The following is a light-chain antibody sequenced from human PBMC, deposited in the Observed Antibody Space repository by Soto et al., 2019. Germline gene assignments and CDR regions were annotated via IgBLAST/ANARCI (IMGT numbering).Light chain of an antibody. CDR1: QSVSSN. CDR3: PQYNNWPPWT. J-gene: IGKJ1*01. V-gene: IGKV3-15*01. CDR2: GAS. Sequence: EIVMTQSPATLSVSPGERATLSSRARQSVSSNLAWYQQKPGQAPRLLIYGASTRATGIPARFSGSGSGTEFTLTISSLQSEDFAVYYCPQYNNWPPWTFGQGTKVEIK.